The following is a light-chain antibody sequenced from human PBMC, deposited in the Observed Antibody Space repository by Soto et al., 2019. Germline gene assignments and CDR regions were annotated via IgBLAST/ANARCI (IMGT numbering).Light chain of an antibody. CDR2: DVS. CDR3: SSYTRRSTYV. Sequence: QCALTHPASVSGAPGQSITIPCSGTSSDVGSYNVVSWYQQHPGKAPKLVIYDVSNRPSGVSPRFSGAKSGNTASLTIAGIQAEDEADYYCSSYTRRSTYVFGTGTKVTVL. J-gene: IGLJ1*01. V-gene: IGLV2-14*03. CDR1: SSDVGSYNV.